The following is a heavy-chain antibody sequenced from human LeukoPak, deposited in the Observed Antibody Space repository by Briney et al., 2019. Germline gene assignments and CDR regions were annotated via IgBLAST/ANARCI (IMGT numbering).Heavy chain of an antibody. CDR3: ARGGDYSNYEGLDY. D-gene: IGHD4-11*01. J-gene: IGHJ4*02. Sequence: SQTLSLTCTVSGGSISNGGYYWSWIRQHPGKGLEWIGYIYYSGSTYYNPSLKSRVTISVDTSKNQFSLKLSSVTAADTAVYYCARGGDYSNYEGLDYWGQGTLVTVSS. CDR1: GGSISNGGYY. V-gene: IGHV4-31*03. CDR2: IYYSGST.